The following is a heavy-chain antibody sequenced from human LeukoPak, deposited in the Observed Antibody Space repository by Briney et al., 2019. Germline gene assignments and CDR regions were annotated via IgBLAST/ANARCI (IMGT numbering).Heavy chain of an antibody. CDR3: ASPSVDTAMASWDY. CDR2: IYIGGTT. J-gene: IGHJ4*02. Sequence: GGSLRLSCAASGFTVGSNYMSWVRQAPGKGLEWVSVIYIGGTTYYADSVKGRFTISRDNSKNTLYLQMNSLRAEDTAVYYCASPSVDTAMASWDYWGQGTLVTVSS. V-gene: IGHV3-53*01. CDR1: GFTVGSNY. D-gene: IGHD5-18*01.